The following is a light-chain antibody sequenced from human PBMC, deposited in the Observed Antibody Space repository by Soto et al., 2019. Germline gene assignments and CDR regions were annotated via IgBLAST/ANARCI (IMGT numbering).Light chain of an antibody. Sequence: DIQMTQSPSSLSASVGDRVAITCRASQGISNYLAWYQQKPGKVPKLLIYAASNRATGIPARFSGSGSGTDFTLTISSLEPEDFAVYYCQQRSNWPRTFGQGTKVEIK. V-gene: IGKV1-27*01. CDR2: AAS. CDR3: QQRSNWPRT. CDR1: QGISNY. J-gene: IGKJ1*01.